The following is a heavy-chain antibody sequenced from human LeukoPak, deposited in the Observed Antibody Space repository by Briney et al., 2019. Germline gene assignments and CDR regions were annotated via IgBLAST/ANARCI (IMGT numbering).Heavy chain of an antibody. CDR3: ARIMRGDIVVVPATIEDYYYGMDV. CDR1: EFTFSSYW. D-gene: IGHD2-2*02. CDR2: IKQDGSEK. V-gene: IGHV3-7*01. J-gene: IGHJ6*02. Sequence: GGSLRLSCAASEFTFSSYWMSWVRQAPGKGLEWVANIKQDGSEKYYVDSVKGRFTISRDNAKNSLYLQMNSLRAEDTAVYYCARIMRGDIVVVPATIEDYYYGMDVWGQGTTVTVSS.